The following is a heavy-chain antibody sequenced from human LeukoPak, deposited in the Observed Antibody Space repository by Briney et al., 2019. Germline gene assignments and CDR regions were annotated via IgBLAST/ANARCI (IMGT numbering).Heavy chain of an antibody. CDR2: INHSGST. J-gene: IGHJ5*02. V-gene: IGHV4-34*01. CDR3: ATSSSWSRWFDP. D-gene: IGHD6-13*01. Sequence: MSSETLSLTCAVYGGSFSGYYWSWIRQPPGKGLEWIGEINHSGSTNYNPSLKSRVTISVDTSKNQFSLKLSSVTAADTAVYYCATSSSWSRWFDPWGQGTLVTVSS. CDR1: GGSFSGYY.